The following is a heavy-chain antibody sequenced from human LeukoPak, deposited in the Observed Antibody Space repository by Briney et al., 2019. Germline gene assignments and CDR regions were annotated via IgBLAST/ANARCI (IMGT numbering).Heavy chain of an antibody. CDR3: ARDIGYEYQLLGHHDAFDI. V-gene: IGHV3-48*04. CDR2: ISSSSTI. CDR1: GFTFSSYS. J-gene: IGHJ3*02. D-gene: IGHD2-2*01. Sequence: PGGSLRLSCAASGFTFSSYSMNWVRQAPGKGLEWVSYISSSSTIYYADSVKSRFTISRDNAKNSLYLQMNSLRAEDTAVYYCARDIGYEYQLLGHHDAFDIWGQGTMVTVSS.